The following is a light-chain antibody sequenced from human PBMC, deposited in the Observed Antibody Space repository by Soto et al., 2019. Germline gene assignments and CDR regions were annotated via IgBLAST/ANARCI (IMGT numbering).Light chain of an antibody. CDR1: QSVSSN. J-gene: IGKJ1*01. CDR2: GAS. V-gene: IGKV3-15*01. Sequence: EIVMTQSPATLSVSPGERATLSCRASQSVSSNLAWYQQKPGQAPGLLIYGASTRATGIPARFGGSGSGTASTLTISSLQSEDFAIYFCQQYNNWPPDRTFGQGTKVEIK. CDR3: QQYNNWPPDRT.